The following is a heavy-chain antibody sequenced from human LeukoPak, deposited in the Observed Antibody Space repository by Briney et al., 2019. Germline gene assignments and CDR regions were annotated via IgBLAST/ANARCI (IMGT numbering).Heavy chain of an antibody. Sequence: GGSLRLSCAASGFTFSSYAMSWVRQAPGKGLEWVSFISVSGDTTYFADSVKGRFTISRDNSKNTLHLQMNSLRADDTALYYCAKGALAAAGSGFDYWGQGTLVTVSS. CDR2: ISVSGDTT. J-gene: IGHJ4*02. CDR3: AKGALAAAGSGFDY. V-gene: IGHV3-23*01. D-gene: IGHD6-13*01. CDR1: GFTFSSYA.